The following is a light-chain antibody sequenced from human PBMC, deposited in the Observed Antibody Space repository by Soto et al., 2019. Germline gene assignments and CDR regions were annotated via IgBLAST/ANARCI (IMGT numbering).Light chain of an antibody. Sequence: EIVLTQSPGTLSLSPGERATLSCRASQSVTSTYLAWYQQKPGQAPRLLIYGASSRATGIPDRFSGSGSGTDFTLTISSLDPEDFAVYYCQQYGSSPLTFGGGTKVEIK. CDR3: QQYGSSPLT. CDR2: GAS. V-gene: IGKV3-20*01. J-gene: IGKJ4*01. CDR1: QSVTSTY.